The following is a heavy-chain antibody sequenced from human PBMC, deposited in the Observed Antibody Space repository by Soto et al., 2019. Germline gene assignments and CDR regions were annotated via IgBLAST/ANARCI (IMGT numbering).Heavy chain of an antibody. CDR3: ARRVLRFLEWLSPFDYGMDV. D-gene: IGHD3-3*01. Sequence: PWESLKISCKGSGYSFTSYWISRVRQMPGKGMEWMGRIDPSDSYTNYSPSFQGHVTISADKSISTAYLQWSSLKASDTAMYYCARRVLRFLEWLSPFDYGMDVWGQGTTVTVAS. J-gene: IGHJ6*02. CDR2: IDPSDSYT. CDR1: GYSFTSYW. V-gene: IGHV5-10-1*01.